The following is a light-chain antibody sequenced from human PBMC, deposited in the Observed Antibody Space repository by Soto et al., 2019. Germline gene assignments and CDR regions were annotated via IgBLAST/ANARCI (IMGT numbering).Light chain of an antibody. CDR2: EVN. CDR1: SGDVGATDY. J-gene: IGLJ1*01. V-gene: IGLV2-8*01. Sequence: QSALTQPPSASGSPGQSVAISCTGTSGDVGATDYVSWYQQHSGKAPKLLLYEVNKRPSGVPDRFSGSKSGNTASLTVSALQADDEADYYCISHAGASNVLGTGTKVTVL. CDR3: ISHAGASNV.